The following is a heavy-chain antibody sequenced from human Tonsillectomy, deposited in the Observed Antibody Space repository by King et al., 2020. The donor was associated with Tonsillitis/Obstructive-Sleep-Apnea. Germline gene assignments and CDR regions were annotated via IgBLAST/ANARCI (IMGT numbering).Heavy chain of an antibody. V-gene: IGHV4-61*01. D-gene: IGHD4-11*01. CDR2: VSYSGTT. Sequence: QLQESGPGLVKPSETLSLTCTVSGGSVSRGSYYWSWIRQPPGKGLEWIGFVSYSGTTIYNPSLGSRVTISVDTSNNQFSLRLSSVTAADTAMYYCVRGTAVWGQGTMVTVSS. J-gene: IGHJ3*01. CDR3: VRGTAV. CDR1: GGSVSRGSYY.